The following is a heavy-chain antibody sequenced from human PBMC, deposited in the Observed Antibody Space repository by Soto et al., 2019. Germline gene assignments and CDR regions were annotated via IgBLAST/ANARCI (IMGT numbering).Heavy chain of an antibody. Sequence: EVQLVESGGGLVKPGGSLRLSCAASGFTFSSYRMNWVRQAPGKGLEWVSSISSSSSYIYYADSVKGRFTISRDNAKNSLYLQMNSLRAEDTAVYYCARDKMAHSNYDNSFDTWGQGTLVTVSS. CDR2: ISSSSSYI. V-gene: IGHV3-21*01. D-gene: IGHD4-4*01. J-gene: IGHJ5*02. CDR3: ARDKMAHSNYDNSFDT. CDR1: GFTFSSYR.